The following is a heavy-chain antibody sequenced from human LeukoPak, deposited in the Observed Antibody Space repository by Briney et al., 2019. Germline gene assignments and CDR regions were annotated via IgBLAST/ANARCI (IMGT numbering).Heavy chain of an antibody. CDR3: ARDHGQNYYDSSGFDY. Sequence: SETLSLTCTVSGGSISSYYWSWIRQPPGKGLGWNGYIYYSGSTNYNPSLKSRVTISVDTSKNQFSLKLSSVTAADTAVYYCARDHGQNYYDSSGFDYWGQGTLVTVSS. V-gene: IGHV4-59*01. CDR1: GGSISSYY. J-gene: IGHJ4*02. CDR2: IYYSGST. D-gene: IGHD3-22*01.